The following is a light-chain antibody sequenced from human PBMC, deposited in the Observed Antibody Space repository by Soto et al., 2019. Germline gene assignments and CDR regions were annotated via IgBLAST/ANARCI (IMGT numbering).Light chain of an antibody. CDR2: DVS. Sequence: QSVLTQPASVSGSPGQSITISCTGTSSEIGGYNFVSWYQQHPGKAPKFMIYDVSIRPSGVSNRFSGSKSGNTASLTISGLQAEDEAEYYCSSYTSSSRYVCGTGTKVTVL. V-gene: IGLV2-14*01. J-gene: IGLJ1*01. CDR1: SSEIGGYNF. CDR3: SSYTSSSRYV.